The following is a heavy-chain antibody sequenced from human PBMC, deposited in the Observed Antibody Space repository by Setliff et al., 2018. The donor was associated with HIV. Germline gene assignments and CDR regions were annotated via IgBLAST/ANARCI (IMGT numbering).Heavy chain of an antibody. CDR2: INNGNT. Sequence: ASVKVSCKACGYILTNDGITWVRQAPGQGLEWVGWINNGNTHYAQTLQGRVTMTKDTSTITAYMELRSLRSDDTAVYYCARDSSFNMDAGGKGTTVTVSS. CDR3: ARDSSFNMDA. CDR1: GYILTNDG. V-gene: IGHV1-18*01. J-gene: IGHJ6*03.